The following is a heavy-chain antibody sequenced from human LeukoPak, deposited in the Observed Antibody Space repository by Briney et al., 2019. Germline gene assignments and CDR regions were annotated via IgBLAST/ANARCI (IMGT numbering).Heavy chain of an antibody. CDR3: ARDLSVVTTDANDY. Sequence: ASVKVSCKASGYTFTSYGISWVRQAPGQGLEWMGWISAYNGNTNYAQKLQGRVTMTTDTSTSTAYMELRSLRSEDTAVYYCARDLSVVTTDANDYWGQGTLVTVSS. CDR2: ISAYNGNT. D-gene: IGHD4-23*01. J-gene: IGHJ4*02. CDR1: GYTFTSYG. V-gene: IGHV1-18*01.